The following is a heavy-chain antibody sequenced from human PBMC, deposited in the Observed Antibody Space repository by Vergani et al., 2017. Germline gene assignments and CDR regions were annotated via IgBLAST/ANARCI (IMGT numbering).Heavy chain of an antibody. J-gene: IGHJ6*02. CDR1: GFTFNHYA. CDR2: ISGSGGST. Sequence: EVQLLASGGDLVQTGGSLRLSCAASGFTFNHYAMNWVRQAPGKGLEWVSGISGSGGSTYYAGSVKGRFTISRNSSKNTLYLQMNSLCAGDTAVYYCAKANPRNSGYDYLYYYHAMDVWGQGTTVTVSS. D-gene: IGHD5-12*01. CDR3: AKANPRNSGYDYLYYYHAMDV. V-gene: IGHV3-23*01.